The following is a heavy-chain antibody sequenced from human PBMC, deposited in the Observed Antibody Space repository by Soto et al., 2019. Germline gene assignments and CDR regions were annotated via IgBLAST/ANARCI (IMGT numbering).Heavy chain of an antibody. CDR3: ARATLWFGELSFGTLIGAFDI. D-gene: IGHD3-10*01. CDR2: IYYSGST. Sequence: SETLSLTCTVSGGSISSYYWSWIRQPPGKGLEWIGYIYYSGSTNYNPSLKSRVTISVDTSKNQFSLKLSSVTAADTAVYYCARATLWFGELSFGTLIGAFDIWGQGTMVTVSS. CDR1: GGSISSYY. J-gene: IGHJ3*02. V-gene: IGHV4-59*01.